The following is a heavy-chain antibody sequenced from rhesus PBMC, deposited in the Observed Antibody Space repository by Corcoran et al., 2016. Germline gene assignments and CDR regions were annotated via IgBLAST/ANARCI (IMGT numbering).Heavy chain of an antibody. Sequence: EVQLVESGGGLVQPGGSLRLSCAASGFTFSSFGMHWVRQAPGKGLDWGAVMSDDGSKKYYTTSVKDRFNISRDNSKNMLYLQMNNLKLEETAVYYCARDEQITIFGVVITPDLNNRFDVWGPGVLVTVSS. J-gene: IGHJ5-1*01. CDR3: ARDEQITIFGVVITPDLNNRFDV. CDR2: MSDDGSKK. D-gene: IGHD3-3*01. CDR1: GFTFSSFG. V-gene: IGHV3-54*02.